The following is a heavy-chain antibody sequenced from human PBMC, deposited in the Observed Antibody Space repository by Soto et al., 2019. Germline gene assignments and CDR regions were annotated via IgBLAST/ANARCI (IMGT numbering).Heavy chain of an antibody. D-gene: IGHD3-22*01. V-gene: IGHV4-30-4*01. CDR2: IYYSGST. J-gene: IGHJ5*02. CDR3: DRARITMIVVAPAMYNWFDP. Sequence: QVQLQESGPGLVKPSQTLCLICAVSGGSISSGDYYWSWIRQPPGKGLEWIGYIYYSGSTYYNPSLKSRVTISVATTKNQFSLKLSSVTAADTAVYYCDRARITMIVVAPAMYNWFDPWGQGTLVTVSS. CDR1: GGSISSGDYY.